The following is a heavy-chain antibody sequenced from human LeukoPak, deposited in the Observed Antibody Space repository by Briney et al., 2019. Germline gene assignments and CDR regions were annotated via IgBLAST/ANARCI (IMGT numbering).Heavy chain of an antibody. CDR3: ARSLGGSGSYYNGPFDY. V-gene: IGHV1-69*13. D-gene: IGHD3-10*01. Sequence: SVKVSCKASGGTFSSYAISWVRQAPGQGLEWMGGIIPIFGTANYAQKFQGRVTITADESTSTAYMELSSLRSEDTAVYYCARSLGGSGSYYNGPFDYWGQGTLVTVSS. J-gene: IGHJ4*02. CDR2: IIPIFGTA. CDR1: GGTFSSYA.